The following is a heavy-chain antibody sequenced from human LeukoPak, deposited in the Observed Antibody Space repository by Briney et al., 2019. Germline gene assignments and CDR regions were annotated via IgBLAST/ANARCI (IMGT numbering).Heavy chain of an antibody. CDR1: GYTLTELS. Sequence: ASVKVSCKVSGYTLTELSMHWVRQAPGKGLEWMGGFDPEDGETIYAQKFQGRVTMTEDTSTDTAYMELSSLRSEDTAAYYCARGPRSGSQGKFYDYYYMDVWGKGTTVTVSS. CDR2: FDPEDGET. J-gene: IGHJ6*03. V-gene: IGHV1-24*01. D-gene: IGHD1-26*01. CDR3: ARGPRSGSQGKFYDYYYMDV.